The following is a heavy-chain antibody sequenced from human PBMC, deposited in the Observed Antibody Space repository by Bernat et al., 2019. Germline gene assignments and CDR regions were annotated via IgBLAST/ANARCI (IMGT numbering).Heavy chain of an antibody. Sequence: QVQLVESGGGVVKPGRSLRLSCAASGFTFSDYDMSWIRQAPGKGLEWVAVIRTSGSYTNYADSVKGRFTISRDNAKNSLYLQMNSLRAEDTGVYYCAIVVAPAAAFDCWGQGTLVTVSS. V-gene: IGHV3-11*06. CDR3: AIVVAPAAAFDC. CDR2: IRTSGSYT. D-gene: IGHD2-2*01. CDR1: GFTFSDYD. J-gene: IGHJ4*02.